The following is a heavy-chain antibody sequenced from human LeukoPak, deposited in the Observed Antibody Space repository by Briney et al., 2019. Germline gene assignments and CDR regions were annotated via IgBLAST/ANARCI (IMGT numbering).Heavy chain of an antibody. J-gene: IGHJ4*02. CDR3: AKGAVTYYYDSSGYYPFDY. CDR1: GFTFSSYG. V-gene: IGHV3-30*02. D-gene: IGHD3-22*01. Sequence: GGSLRLSCAASGFTFSSYGMHWVRQAPGKGLEWAAFIRYDGSNKYYADSVKGRFTISRDNSKNTLYLQMNSLRAEDTAVYYCAKGAVTYYYDSSGYYPFDYWGQGTLVTVSS. CDR2: IRYDGSNK.